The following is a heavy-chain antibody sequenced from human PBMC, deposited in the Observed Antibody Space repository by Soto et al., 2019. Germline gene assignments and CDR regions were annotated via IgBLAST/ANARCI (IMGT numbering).Heavy chain of an antibody. V-gene: IGHV1-8*01. CDR1: GYTFTSYD. D-gene: IGHD3-3*01. J-gene: IGHJ5*02. CDR2: MNPNSGNT. CDR3: AILDDFWSGYYYWFDP. Sequence: ASVKVSCKASGYTFTSYDINWVRQATGQGLEWMGWMNPNSGNTGYAQKFQGRVTMTRNTSISTAYMELRSLRSEDTAVYYCAILDDFWSGYYYWFDPWGQGTLVTVSS.